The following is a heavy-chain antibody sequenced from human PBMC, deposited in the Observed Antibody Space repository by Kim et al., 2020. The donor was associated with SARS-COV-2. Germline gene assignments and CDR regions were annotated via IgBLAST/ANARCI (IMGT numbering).Heavy chain of an antibody. CDR1: GFTFRNYG. Sequence: GGSLRLSCEASGFTFRNYGMHWVRQAPGKGLEWVAVIWYDGSHQYYGDSVKGRFTVSRDNSNNTLYLQMNNLRVEETSLYYCARGMPPYRAAAGDYWGQGIRVTVSS. CDR3: ARGMPPYRAAAGDY. V-gene: IGHV3-33*01. CDR2: IWYDGSHQ. J-gene: IGHJ4*02. D-gene: IGHD6-13*01.